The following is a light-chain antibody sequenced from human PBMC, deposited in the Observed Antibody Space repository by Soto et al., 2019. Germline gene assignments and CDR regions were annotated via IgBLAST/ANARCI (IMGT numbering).Light chain of an antibody. CDR2: GAS. Sequence: IVLTQSPGTLSLSPGERATLSCRASQSVSSSYLAWYQQKPGQAPRLLIYGASSRATGIPDRFSGSGSGTDFTLTISRLEPEDFAVYYCQQYVSSPRTFGQGTKLEIK. J-gene: IGKJ2*01. CDR1: QSVSSSY. CDR3: QQYVSSPRT. V-gene: IGKV3-20*01.